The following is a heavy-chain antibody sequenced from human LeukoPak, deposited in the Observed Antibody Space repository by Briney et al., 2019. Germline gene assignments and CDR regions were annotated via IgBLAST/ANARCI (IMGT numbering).Heavy chain of an antibody. CDR2: INYSGST. D-gene: IGHD4-17*01. J-gene: IGHJ4*02. Sequence: SETLSLTCAVYGGSFSGYYWSWIRQPPGKGLEWIGEINYSGSTNYNPSLKSRVTISVDTSKNQFSLKLSSVTAADTAVYYCARPTTVTRFTLGYWGQGTLVTVSS. CDR1: GGSFSGYY. V-gene: IGHV4-34*01. CDR3: ARPTTVTRFTLGY.